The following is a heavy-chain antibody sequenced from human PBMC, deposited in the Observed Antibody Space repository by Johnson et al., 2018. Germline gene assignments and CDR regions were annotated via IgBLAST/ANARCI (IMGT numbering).Heavy chain of an antibody. CDR2: IKQDGSEK. J-gene: IGHJ3*02. CDR1: GFTFSNYW. V-gene: IGHV3-7*01. CDR3: AREVAWGQGVVLDAFGI. D-gene: IGHD3-16*01. Sequence: EVQLVESGGGLVQPGGSLRLSCAASGFTFSNYWMSWVRQAPGKGLEWVANIKQDGSEKNYVDSMKGRFTTSRDNAKNSLYLQMNSLRVEDTAGYYCAREVAWGQGVVLDAFGIWGQGTVVTVSS.